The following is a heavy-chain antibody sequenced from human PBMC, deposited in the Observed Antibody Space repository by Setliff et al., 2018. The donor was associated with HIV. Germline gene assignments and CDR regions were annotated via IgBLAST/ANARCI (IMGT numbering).Heavy chain of an antibody. J-gene: IGHJ5*01. Sequence: SETLSLTCTVSGASISSYYWTWIRQPAGKGLEWIGRIGPIYTSGSTKYNPSLESRVTMSIDTSKNQFSLRLYSVTAADTAVYYCARTTYSGSYFNDSWGQGTLVTVSS. D-gene: IGHD1-26*01. CDR3: ARTTYSGSYFNDS. V-gene: IGHV4-4*07. CDR2: IGPIYTSGST. CDR1: GASISSYY.